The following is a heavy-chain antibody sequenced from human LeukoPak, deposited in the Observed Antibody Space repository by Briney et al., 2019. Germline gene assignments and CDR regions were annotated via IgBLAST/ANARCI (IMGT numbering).Heavy chain of an antibody. J-gene: IGHJ6*03. CDR3: AKDRGYLYYMDV. D-gene: IGHD3-10*01. Sequence: GSLRLSCAASGFTFSSYAMSWVRQAPGKGLEWVSAISGSGGSTYYADSVKGRFTISRDNSKNTLYLQMNSLRAEDTAVYYCAKDRGYLYYMDVWGKGTTVTVSS. CDR2: ISGSGGST. V-gene: IGHV3-23*01. CDR1: GFTFSSYA.